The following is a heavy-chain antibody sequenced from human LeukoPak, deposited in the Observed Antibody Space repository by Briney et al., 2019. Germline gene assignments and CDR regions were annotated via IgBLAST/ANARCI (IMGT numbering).Heavy chain of an antibody. Sequence: GRSLRLSCAASGFTFSDYYMSWIRQAPGKGLEWVSYISSSGSTIYYADSVKGRFTSSRDNAKNSLYLQMNSLRAEDTAVYYCARVLRPWYFDYWGQGTLVTVSS. CDR3: ARVLRPWYFDY. CDR1: GFTFSDYY. CDR2: ISSSGSTI. D-gene: IGHD5-12*01. V-gene: IGHV3-11*01. J-gene: IGHJ4*02.